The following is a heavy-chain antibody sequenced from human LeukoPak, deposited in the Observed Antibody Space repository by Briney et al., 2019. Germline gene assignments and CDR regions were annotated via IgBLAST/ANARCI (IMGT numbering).Heavy chain of an antibody. D-gene: IGHD3-22*01. J-gene: IGHJ3*02. V-gene: IGHV3-21*01. CDR3: ARDATMIVGPLGAFDI. CDR2: ISSSSSYI. Sequence: GGSLRLSCAASGFTFSSYAMHWVRQAPGKGLEWVSSISSSSSYIYYADSVKGRFTISRDNAKNSLYLQMNSLRAEDTAVYYCARDATMIVGPLGAFDIWGQGTMVTVSS. CDR1: GFTFSSYA.